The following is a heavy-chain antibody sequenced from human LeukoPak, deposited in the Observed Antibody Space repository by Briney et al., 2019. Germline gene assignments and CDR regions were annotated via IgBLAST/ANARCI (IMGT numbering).Heavy chain of an antibody. CDR3: ARPPRYCSSTSRYAIRDYYYYMDV. CDR1: GGSFSGYY. J-gene: IGHJ6*03. CDR2: INHSGST. D-gene: IGHD2-2*01. Sequence: SETLSLTCAVYGGSFSGYYWSWIRQPPGKGLEWIGEINHSGSTNYNPSLKSRVTISVDTSKNQFSLKLSSVTAADTAVYYCARPPRYCSSTSRYAIRDYYYYMDVWGKGTTVTVSS. V-gene: IGHV4-34*01.